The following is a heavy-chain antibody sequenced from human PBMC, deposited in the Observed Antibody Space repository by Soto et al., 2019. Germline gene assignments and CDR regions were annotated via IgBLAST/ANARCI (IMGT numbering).Heavy chain of an antibody. CDR3: ARQFAYCGGDCYDSFDI. CDR2: IYYSGST. Sequence: SETLSLTCTVSGGSISSYYWSWIRQPPGKGLEWIGYIYYSGSTNYNPSLKSRVTISVDTSKNQFSLKLSSVTAADTAVYYCARQFAYCGGDCYDSFDIWGQGTMVTVSS. J-gene: IGHJ3*02. V-gene: IGHV4-59*08. D-gene: IGHD2-21*02. CDR1: GGSISSYY.